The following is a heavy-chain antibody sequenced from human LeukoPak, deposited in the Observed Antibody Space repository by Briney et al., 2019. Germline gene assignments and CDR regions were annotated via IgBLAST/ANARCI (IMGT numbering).Heavy chain of an antibody. D-gene: IGHD6-13*01. CDR3: ARQTFIAAAGTGFDY. CDR2: IYPGDSDT. J-gene: IGHJ4*02. CDR1: GYSFTNYW. Sequence: GESLKISCKGSGYSFTNYWIGWVRQMPGKGLEWMGIIYPGDSDTRYSPSFQGQVTISADKSISTAYLQWSSLKASDTAMYYCARQTFIAAAGTGFDYWGQGTLVTVSS. V-gene: IGHV5-51*01.